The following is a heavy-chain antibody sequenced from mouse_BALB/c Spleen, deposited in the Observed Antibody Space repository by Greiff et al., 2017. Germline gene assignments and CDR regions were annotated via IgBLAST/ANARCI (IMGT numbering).Heavy chain of an antibody. CDR2: ILPGSGST. Sequence: QVQLQQSGAELMKPGASVKISCKATGYTFSSYWIEWVKQRPGHGLEWIGEILPGSGSTNYNEKFKGKATFTADTSSNTAYMQLSSLTSEDSAVYYCARGGLRFAYWGQGTLVTVSA. CDR3: ARGGLRFAY. V-gene: IGHV1-9*01. CDR1: GYTFSSYW. J-gene: IGHJ3*01. D-gene: IGHD2-13*01.